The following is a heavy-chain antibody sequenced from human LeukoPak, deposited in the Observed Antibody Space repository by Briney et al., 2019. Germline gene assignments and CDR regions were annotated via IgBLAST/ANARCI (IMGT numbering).Heavy chain of an antibody. D-gene: IGHD3-10*01. CDR2: IYYSGST. J-gene: IGHJ6*02. V-gene: IGHV4-59*01. CDR1: GGSISSYY. Sequence: PSETLSLTCTVSGGSISSYYWSWIRQPPGKGPEWIGYIYYSGSTNYNPSLKSRVTISVDTSKNQFSLKLSSVAAADTAVYYRARVSRYYGSGSYYPNYYYYGMDVWGQGTTVTVSS. CDR3: ARVSRYYGSGSYYPNYYYYGMDV.